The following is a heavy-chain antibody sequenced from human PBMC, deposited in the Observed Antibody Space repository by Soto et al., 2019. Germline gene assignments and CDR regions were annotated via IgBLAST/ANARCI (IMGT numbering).Heavy chain of an antibody. CDR1: GGSISSGNYY. J-gene: IGHJ6*02. CDR2: IFYSGTT. CDR3: ARASPVVTDV. D-gene: IGHD5-18*01. V-gene: IGHV4-30-4*01. Sequence: SETLSLTCTVSGGSISSGNYYWSWIRQPPGKRLEWIGYIFYSGTTYYNPSLKSRVTISVDTSKNQFSLKLSSVTAADIAVYYCARASPVVTDVCGQGTTVTVSS.